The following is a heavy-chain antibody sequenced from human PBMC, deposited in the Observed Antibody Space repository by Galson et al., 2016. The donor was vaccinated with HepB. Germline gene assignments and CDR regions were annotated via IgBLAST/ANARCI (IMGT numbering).Heavy chain of an antibody. CDR1: GYTFTTYG. CDR3: ARVWRQNWFDP. V-gene: IGHV1-18*01. J-gene: IGHJ5*02. CDR2: ISAYDGNT. Sequence: SVKVSCKASGYTFTTYGISWVRQAPGQGLEWMGWISAYDGNTNYAQKLQGRVTMTTDTSTSTAYMELRSLRSDDAAVYYCARVWRQNWFDPWGQGTLVTVSS. D-gene: IGHD3-3*01.